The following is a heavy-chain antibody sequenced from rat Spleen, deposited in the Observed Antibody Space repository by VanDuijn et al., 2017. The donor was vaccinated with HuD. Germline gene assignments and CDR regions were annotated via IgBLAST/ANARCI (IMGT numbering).Heavy chain of an antibody. V-gene: IGHV3-3*01. Sequence: EVQLQESGPGLVKPSQSLSLTCSVTGYSITRSYRWSWIRKFPGNKLEWMGYINNAGTNNSNPSLTSRIPISRGTSENQFFLQVNSVTTEDTGTYFCGYSGGRRGYLAFWGPGTMVTVSS. CDR2: INNAGTN. CDR1: GYSITRSYR. D-gene: IGHD1-1*01. J-gene: IGHJ1*01. CDR3: GYSGGRRGYLAF.